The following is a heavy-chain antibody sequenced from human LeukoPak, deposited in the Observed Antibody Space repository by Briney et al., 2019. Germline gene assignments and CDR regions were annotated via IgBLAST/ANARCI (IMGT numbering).Heavy chain of an antibody. Sequence: GGSLRLSCAASGFTFDDYGMSWVRQAPGKGLEWVSGINWNGGSTGYADSVKGRFTISRDNAKNSLYLQMNSLRAEDTALYYCAREGYSGSYNGLYFDYWGRGTLVTVSS. V-gene: IGHV3-20*04. D-gene: IGHD1-26*01. J-gene: IGHJ4*02. CDR3: AREGYSGSYNGLYFDY. CDR2: INWNGGST. CDR1: GFTFDDYG.